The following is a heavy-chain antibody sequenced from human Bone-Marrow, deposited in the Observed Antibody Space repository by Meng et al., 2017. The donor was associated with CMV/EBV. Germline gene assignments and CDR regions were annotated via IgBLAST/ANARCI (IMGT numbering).Heavy chain of an antibody. CDR3: ARDGGWNDGGVFDY. CDR2: INPSSGVT. CDR1: GYNFIGYH. J-gene: IGHJ4*02. D-gene: IGHD1-1*01. V-gene: IGHV1-2*02. Sequence: ASAKVFCKASGYNFIGYHIHWVRQAPGQGLEWMGWINPSSGVTKYAQRFQGRVTMTRDTSISTAYMELSRLRSDDTAVYYGARDGGWNDGGVFDYWGQGTLVTVSS.